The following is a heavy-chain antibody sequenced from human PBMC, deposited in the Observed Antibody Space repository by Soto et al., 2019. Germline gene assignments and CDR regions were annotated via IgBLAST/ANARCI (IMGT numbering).Heavy chain of an antibody. CDR1: GYTFTNYG. D-gene: IGHD3-10*01. CDR3: ARGVGSGSDYNQYGWFDP. CDR2: INVYNGNT. Sequence: ASVKVSCKASGYTFTNYGISWVRQAPGQGLEWMGWINVYNGNTKYAQKVQGRVTMTTETSTRTAYMELRSLRSDDTAVYYCARGVGSGSDYNQYGWFDPWGQGTLVTVSS. J-gene: IGHJ5*02. V-gene: IGHV1-18*01.